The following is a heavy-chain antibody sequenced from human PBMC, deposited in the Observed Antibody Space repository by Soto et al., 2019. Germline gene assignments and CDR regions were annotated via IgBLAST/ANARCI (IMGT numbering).Heavy chain of an antibody. V-gene: IGHV1-69*01. CDR2: IIPIFGTA. Sequence: QVQLVQSGAEVRKPGSSVKVSSKASGGTFSRHSVSWVRQAPGQGLEWMGGIIPIFGTANHAQKFQGRVTIIADESTSTVYMELSSLRSEDTATYYCARGWGYETTDYYYAYWGQGTLVIVSS. CDR1: GGTFSRHS. CDR3: ARGWGYETTDYYYAY. J-gene: IGHJ4*02. D-gene: IGHD3-16*01.